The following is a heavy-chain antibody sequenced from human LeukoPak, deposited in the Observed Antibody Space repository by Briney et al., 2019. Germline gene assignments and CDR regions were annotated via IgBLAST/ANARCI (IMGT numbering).Heavy chain of an antibody. Sequence: PGGSLRLSCAASGFTFSSYGMHWVRQAPGKGLEWVAVIWYDGSNKYYADSVKGRFTISRDNSKNTLNLQMNSLRAEDTAVYYCARAFYPYSSSWQRVDYWGQGTLVTVSS. CDR1: GFTFSSYG. D-gene: IGHD6-13*01. CDR2: IWYDGSNK. CDR3: ARAFYPYSSSWQRVDY. J-gene: IGHJ4*02. V-gene: IGHV3-33*01.